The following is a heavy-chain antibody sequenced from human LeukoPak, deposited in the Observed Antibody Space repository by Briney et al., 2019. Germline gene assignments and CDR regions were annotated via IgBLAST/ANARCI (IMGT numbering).Heavy chain of an antibody. CDR2: IWYDGSNK. CDR3: ARDRKTELAVAGSIGY. J-gene: IGHJ4*02. Sequence: GRSLRLSCAASGFTFSSYGMHWVRQAPGKGLEWVAVIWYDGSNKYYADSVKGRFTISRDNSKNTLYLQMNSLRAEDTAVYYCARDRKTELAVAGSIGYWGQGTLVTVSS. V-gene: IGHV3-33*01. D-gene: IGHD6-19*01. CDR1: GFTFSSYG.